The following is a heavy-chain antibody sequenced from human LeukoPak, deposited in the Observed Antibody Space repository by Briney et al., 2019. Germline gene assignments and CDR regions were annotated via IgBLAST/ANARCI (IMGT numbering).Heavy chain of an antibody. Sequence: PGGSLRLSCAASGFTFSSYGMHWVRQAPGKGLEWVAVISCDGSNKYYADSVKGRFTISRDNSKNTLYLQMNSLRAEDTAVYYCAKSSGIRGYDLDYWGQGTLVTVSS. D-gene: IGHD5-12*01. CDR2: ISCDGSNK. J-gene: IGHJ4*02. V-gene: IGHV3-30*18. CDR1: GFTFSSYG. CDR3: AKSSGIRGYDLDY.